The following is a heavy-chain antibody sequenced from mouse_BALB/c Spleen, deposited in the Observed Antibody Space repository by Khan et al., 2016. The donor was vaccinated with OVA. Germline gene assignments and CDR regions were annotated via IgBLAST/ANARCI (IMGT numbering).Heavy chain of an antibody. CDR2: INTNTGEP. J-gene: IGHJ4*01. Sequence: QIQLVQSGPELKKPGETVKISCKASGYTFTNYGLNWVKQAPGKGLQWLGWINTNTGEPTYAVDFKGRFAISLETSASTVYLQINNLNNEDSATDFCSRPPYFSYVMVYWGQGTSVTVSS. CDR1: GYTFTNYG. V-gene: IGHV9-3-1*01. D-gene: IGHD2-10*01. CDR3: SRPPYFSYVMVY.